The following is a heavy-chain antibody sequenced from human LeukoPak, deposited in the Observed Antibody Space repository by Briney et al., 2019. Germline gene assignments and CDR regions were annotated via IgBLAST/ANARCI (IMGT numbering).Heavy chain of an antibody. CDR2: IYYSGST. CDR1: GGSISSYY. CDR3: ARAGKQWLVFDY. Sequence: PSETPSLTCTVSGGSISSYYWSWIRQPPGKGLEWIGYIYYSGSTNYNPSLKSRVTISVDTSKNQFSLKLSSVTAADTAVYYCARAGKQWLVFDYWGQGTLVTVSS. J-gene: IGHJ4*02. V-gene: IGHV4-59*01. D-gene: IGHD6-19*01.